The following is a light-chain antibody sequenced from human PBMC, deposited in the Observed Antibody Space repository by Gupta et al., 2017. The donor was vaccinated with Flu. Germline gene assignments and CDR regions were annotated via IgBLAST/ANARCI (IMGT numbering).Light chain of an antibody. CDR2: AAS. CDR3: QQANSFPIT. V-gene: IGKV1D-12*01. J-gene: IGKJ5*01. Sequence: PSSVSASVGDRITISCRASENINSYLEWYQQKPGKAPNLLIYAASHLRSGVPSRFSGSGSGTDFTLTISSLQPEDFATYYCQQANSFPITFGQGTRLEIK. CDR1: ENINSY.